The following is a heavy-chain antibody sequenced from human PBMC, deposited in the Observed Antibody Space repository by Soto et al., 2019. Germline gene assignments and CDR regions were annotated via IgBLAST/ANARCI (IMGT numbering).Heavy chain of an antibody. V-gene: IGHV4-30-4*01. CDR1: GGSISSGDYY. Sequence: QVQLQESGPGLVKPSQTLSLTCTVSGGSISSGDYYWSWIRQPPGKGLEWIAYIYYSGSTYYNPSLKSRVTMSVDTSKNQFSLKLSSVTAADTAVYYCAGHYGGNAYFFDYWGQGTLVTVSS. CDR2: IYYSGST. D-gene: IGHD4-17*01. CDR3: AGHYGGNAYFFDY. J-gene: IGHJ4*02.